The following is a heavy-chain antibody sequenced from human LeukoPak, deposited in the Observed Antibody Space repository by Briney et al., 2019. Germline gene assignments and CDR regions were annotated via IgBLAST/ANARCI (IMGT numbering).Heavy chain of an antibody. D-gene: IGHD1-14*01. CDR2: IHRSGSP. CDR3: AREILGGFNPGAY. V-gene: IGHV4-4*02. Sequence: SETLSLTCTVSLDSTTSNFWSWVRQPPGKGLEWIGEIHRSGSPNYNPSLQSRVTISIDRSRNQIVLELSSVTAADTAFYYCAREILGGFNPGAYWGQGTLVTVSS. J-gene: IGHJ4*02. CDR1: LDSTTSNF.